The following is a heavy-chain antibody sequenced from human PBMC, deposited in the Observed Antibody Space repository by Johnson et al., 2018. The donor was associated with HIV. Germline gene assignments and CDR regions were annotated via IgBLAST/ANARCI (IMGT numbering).Heavy chain of an antibody. V-gene: IGHV3-23*04. D-gene: IGHD1-1*01. CDR3: AKDRTSAQSAFDI. CDR2: ISGSGGST. Sequence: MLLVESGGGVVQPGRSLRLSCAASGFSFSSYAMSWVRQAPAKGLEWVSAISGSGGSTYYADSVKGRFTISRDNSKNTLYLQMNSLRAEDTAVYYCAKDRTSAQSAFDIWGQGTMVTVSS. J-gene: IGHJ3*02. CDR1: GFSFSSYA.